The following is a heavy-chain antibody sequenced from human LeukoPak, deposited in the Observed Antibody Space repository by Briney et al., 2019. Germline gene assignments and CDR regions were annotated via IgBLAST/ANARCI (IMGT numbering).Heavy chain of an antibody. V-gene: IGHV4-59*01. J-gene: IGHJ6*02. CDR3: ARGTLDYRYDAHYYYYGMDV. CDR2: IYYSGST. D-gene: IGHD4-11*01. Sequence: SETLSLTCTVSGGPISSYYWSWIRQPPGKGLEWIAYIYYSGSTNYNPSLKSRVTISVDTSKNQFSLKLSSVTAADTAVYYCARGTLDYRYDAHYYYYGMDVWGQGTTVTVSS. CDR1: GGPISSYY.